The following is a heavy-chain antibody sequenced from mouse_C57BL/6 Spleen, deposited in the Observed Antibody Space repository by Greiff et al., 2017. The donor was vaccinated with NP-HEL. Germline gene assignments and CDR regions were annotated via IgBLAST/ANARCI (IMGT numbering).Heavy chain of an antibody. CDR2: IDPSDSEA. J-gene: IGHJ4*01. CDR3: ARTGKMRYDYPLYAMDY. V-gene: IGHV1-52*01. CDR1: GYTFTSYW. Sequence: QVQLQQPGAELVRPGSSVKLSCKASGYTFTSYWMHWVKLRPIQGLEWIGNIDPSDSEAHYNQKFKDKATLTVDKSSSTAYMQLSSLTSEDSAVYYCARTGKMRYDYPLYAMDYWGQGTSVTVSS. D-gene: IGHD2-4*01.